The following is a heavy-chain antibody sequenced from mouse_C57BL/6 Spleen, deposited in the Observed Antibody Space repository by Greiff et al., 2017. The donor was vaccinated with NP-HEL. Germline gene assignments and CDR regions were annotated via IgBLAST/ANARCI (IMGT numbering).Heavy chain of an antibody. J-gene: IGHJ3*01. CDR2: IYPSDSET. Sequence: QVQLQQPGAELVRPGSSVKLSCKASGYTFTSYWMDWVKQRPGQGLEWIGNIYPSDSETHYNQKFKDKATLTVDKSSSTAYMQLSSLTSEDSAVYYCARGFYYGYDGAYWGQGTLVTVSA. V-gene: IGHV1-61*01. D-gene: IGHD2-2*01. CDR3: ARGFYYGYDGAY. CDR1: GYTFTSYW.